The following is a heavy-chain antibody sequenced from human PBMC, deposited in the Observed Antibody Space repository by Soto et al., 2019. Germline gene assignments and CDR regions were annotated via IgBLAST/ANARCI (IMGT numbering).Heavy chain of an antibody. CDR2: ISHDGINQ. CDR1: GFTFGSYA. D-gene: IGHD6-6*01. J-gene: IGHJ4*02. CDR3: ARGRWAGVPDYFDS. Sequence: GGSLRLSCAASGFTFGSYAMHWVRQAPGKGLEWVAVISHDGINQYYADSVKGRFTISRDNSKNTLFLQMGRLRPEDTAVYYCARGRWAGVPDYFDSWGQGTLVTVSS. V-gene: IGHV3-30-3*01.